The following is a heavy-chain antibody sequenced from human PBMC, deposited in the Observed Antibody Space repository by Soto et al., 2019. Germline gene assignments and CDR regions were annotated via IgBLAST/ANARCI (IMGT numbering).Heavy chain of an antibody. Sequence: SETLSLTCTVSGGSISSYYWSWIRQPPGKGLEWIGYIYYSGSTNYNPSLKSRVTISVDTSKNQFSLKLSSVTAADTAVYYCAREERSSWYAEYFQHWGQGTLVTVSS. V-gene: IGHV4-59*01. D-gene: IGHD6-13*01. CDR1: GGSISSYY. CDR2: IYYSGST. CDR3: AREERSSWYAEYFQH. J-gene: IGHJ1*01.